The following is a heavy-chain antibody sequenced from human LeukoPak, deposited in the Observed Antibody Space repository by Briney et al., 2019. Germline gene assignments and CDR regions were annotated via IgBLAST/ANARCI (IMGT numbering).Heavy chain of an antibody. CDR2: VYNSEYT. CDR3: ARHAIYSGGYSFWFDP. V-gene: IGHV4-59*08. D-gene: IGHD1-26*01. CDR1: GGSISGYY. J-gene: IGHJ5*02. Sequence: PSETLSLTCTVSGGSISGYYWSWIRQPPGKGLEWIAYVYNSEYTNYNPSLKSRASISVDTSKNLCSLRLTSVTAADTAVYYCARHAIYSGGYSFWFDPWGLGTLVNVS.